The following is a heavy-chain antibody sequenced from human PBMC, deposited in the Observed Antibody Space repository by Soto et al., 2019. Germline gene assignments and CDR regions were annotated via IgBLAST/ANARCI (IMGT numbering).Heavy chain of an antibody. CDR1: GYSFTSYW. V-gene: IGHV5-51*01. J-gene: IGHJ6*02. Sequence: GESLKISCKGSGYSFTSYWIGWVRQMPGKGLEWMGIIYPGDSDTRYSPSFQGQATISADKSISTAYLQWSSLKASDTAMYYCARTSSIAARNHHSMDVWCQETTVTVSS. CDR2: IYPGDSDT. CDR3: ARTSSIAARNHHSMDV. D-gene: IGHD6-6*01.